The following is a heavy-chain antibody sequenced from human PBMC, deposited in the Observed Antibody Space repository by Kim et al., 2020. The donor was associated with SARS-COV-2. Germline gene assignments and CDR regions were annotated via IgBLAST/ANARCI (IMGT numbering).Heavy chain of an antibody. J-gene: IGHJ4*02. CDR2: IYSGGST. D-gene: IGHD5-12*01. Sequence: GGSLRLSCAASGFTVSSNYMSWVRQAPGKGLEWVSVIYSGGSTYYADSVKGRFTISRDNSKNTLYLQMNSLRAEDTAVYYCAREAVVGSGDGVFPDYWGQGTRVTVSS. CDR3: AREAVVGSGDGVFPDY. CDR1: GFTVSSNY. V-gene: IGHV3-53*01.